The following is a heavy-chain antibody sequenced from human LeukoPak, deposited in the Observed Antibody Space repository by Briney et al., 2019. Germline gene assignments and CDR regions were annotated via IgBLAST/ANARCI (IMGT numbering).Heavy chain of an antibody. Sequence: GGTLRLSCAASGLTFSSYGMSWVRQAPGKGLDWVSAISGSGGKTYYADSVKGRFTISRGNSKNTLYLQMNSLRAEDTAVYYCAKDQVGAILWFDNWGQGTLVTVSS. D-gene: IGHD1-26*01. V-gene: IGHV3-23*01. CDR2: ISGSGGKT. CDR1: GLTFSSYG. CDR3: AKDQVGAILWFDN. J-gene: IGHJ4*02.